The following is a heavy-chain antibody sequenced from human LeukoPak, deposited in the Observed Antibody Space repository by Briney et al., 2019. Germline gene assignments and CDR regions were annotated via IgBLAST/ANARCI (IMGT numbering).Heavy chain of an antibody. CDR2: IYHSGST. Sequence: SETLSLTCAVSGGSISSSNWWSWVRQPPGKGLEWIGEIYHSGSTNYNPSLKSRVTISVDKSENQFSLKLSSVTAADTAVYYCASGIAVAGTNRNYWGQGTLVTVSS. D-gene: IGHD6-13*01. J-gene: IGHJ4*02. CDR1: GGSISSSNW. CDR3: ASGIAVAGTNRNY. V-gene: IGHV4-4*02.